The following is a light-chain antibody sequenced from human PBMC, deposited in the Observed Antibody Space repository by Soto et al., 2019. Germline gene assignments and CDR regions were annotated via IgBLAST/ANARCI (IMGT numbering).Light chain of an antibody. CDR1: SSDIGAYNY. CDR2: DVF. CDR3: SSLAGSYNLV. J-gene: IGLJ3*02. Sequence: QSVLPQPRSVSGSAGQAVTISCTGTSSDIGAYNYVFWYQQYPGKSPKLMIYDVFKRPSGVPARFSASKSGNTASLTITGLQTEDEADYHCSSLAGSYNLVFGGGTKVTVL. V-gene: IGLV2-11*01.